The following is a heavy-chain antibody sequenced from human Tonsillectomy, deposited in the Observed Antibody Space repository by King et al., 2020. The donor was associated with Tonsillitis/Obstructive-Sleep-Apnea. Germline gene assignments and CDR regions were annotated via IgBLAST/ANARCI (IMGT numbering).Heavy chain of an antibody. V-gene: IGHV6-1*01. J-gene: IGHJ4*02. D-gene: IGHD6-13*01. CDR2: TYYRSKWYS. Sequence: VQLPQSGPGLVKPSQTLSLTCAISGDSVSSNSATWNWIRQSPSRGLEWLGWTYYRSKWYSDYVLSVKSRITINPDTSKNQFSLQLNSVTPEDTAIYYCARGEYTSSWYPSGFDYWGQGILVTVSS. CDR1: GDSVSSNSAT. CDR3: ARGEYTSSWYPSGFDY.